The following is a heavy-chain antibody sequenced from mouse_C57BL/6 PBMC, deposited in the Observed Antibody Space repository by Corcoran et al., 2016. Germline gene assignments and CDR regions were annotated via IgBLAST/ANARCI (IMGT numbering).Heavy chain of an antibody. CDR3: ARRSSKRYFDY. CDR1: GYTFTDYY. D-gene: IGHD1-1*01. J-gene: IGHJ2*01. V-gene: IGHV1-19*01. CDR2: INPYNGGT. Sequence: EVQLQQSGPVLVKPWASVKMSCKASGYTFTDYYMNWVKQSHGKSLEGIGVINPYNGGTSYNQKFKGKATLTVDKSSSTAYMELNSLTSEDSAVYYCARRSSKRYFDYWGQGTTLAVSS.